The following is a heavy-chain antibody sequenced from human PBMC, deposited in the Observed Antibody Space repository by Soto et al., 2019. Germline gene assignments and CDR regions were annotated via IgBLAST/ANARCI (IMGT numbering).Heavy chain of an antibody. J-gene: IGHJ4*02. V-gene: IGHV3-23*01. CDR2: ISGSGGST. Sequence: GGSLRLSCAASGFTFSSYAMSWVRQAPGKGLEWVSAISGSGGSTYYADSVKGRFTISRDNSKNTLYLQMNSLRAEDTAVYYCAKRFGAFDSRGPRGNFDYRGQGTLVTVSS. CDR3: AKRFGAFDSRGPRGNFDY. CDR1: GFTFSSYA. D-gene: IGHD3-22*01.